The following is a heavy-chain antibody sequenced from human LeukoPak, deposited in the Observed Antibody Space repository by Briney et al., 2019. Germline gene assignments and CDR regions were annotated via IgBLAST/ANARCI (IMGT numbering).Heavy chain of an antibody. CDR3: ARDPLDISRWANAFDI. V-gene: IGHV3-30*02. CDR2: IRFDGNNK. J-gene: IGHJ3*02. CDR1: GFTFSTYG. Sequence: GGSLRLSCAASGFTFSTYGMHWVRQAPGKGLEWVAFIRFDGNNKYYADSVKGRFTISRDNSKNTLHLQMNGLRAEDTAVYYCARDPLDISRWANAFDIWGQGTTVIVSS. D-gene: IGHD5-12*01.